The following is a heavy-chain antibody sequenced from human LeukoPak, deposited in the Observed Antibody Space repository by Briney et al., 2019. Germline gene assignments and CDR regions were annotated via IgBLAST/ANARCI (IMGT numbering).Heavy chain of an antibody. V-gene: IGHV4-39*01. CDR3: ARLYYDFWSGDFDY. D-gene: IGHD3-3*01. Sequence: SETLSLTCTVSGGSISSSSYYWGWIRQPPGKGLEWIGCIYYSGSTYYNPSLKSRVTISVDTSKNQFSLKLSSVTAADTAVYYCARLYYDFWSGDFDYWGQGTLVTVSS. CDR1: GGSISSSSYY. CDR2: IYYSGST. J-gene: IGHJ4*02.